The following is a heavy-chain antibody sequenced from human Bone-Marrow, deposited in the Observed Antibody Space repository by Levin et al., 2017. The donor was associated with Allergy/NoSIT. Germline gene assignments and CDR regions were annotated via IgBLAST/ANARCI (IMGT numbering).Heavy chain of an antibody. Sequence: HPGESLKISCAASGFTFSSYAMLWVRQAPAKGLEWVALISNDGSNTVYADSVKGRFTLSRDNSKNTLYLQMNSLRTEDTAVYYCARGAQIGEVQYFDWLGLHCWGQGALVTVSS. CDR1: GFTFSSYA. D-gene: IGHD3-9*01. V-gene: IGHV3-30*01. J-gene: IGHJ4*02. CDR2: ISNDGSNT. CDR3: ARGAQIGEVQYFDWLGLHC.